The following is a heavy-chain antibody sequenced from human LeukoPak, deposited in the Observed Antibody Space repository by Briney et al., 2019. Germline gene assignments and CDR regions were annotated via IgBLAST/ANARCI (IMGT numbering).Heavy chain of an antibody. CDR2: IIPIFGIA. D-gene: IGHD3-3*01. CDR1: GGTFSSSA. J-gene: IGHJ4*02. V-gene: IGHV1-69*04. CDR3: ARSIRVGDYFWSGYSFSFDY. Sequence: SVKVSCKASGGTFSSSAISWVRPAPGPGLEWMGRIIPIFGIANYAQKFQGRVTLTADKTTSTVYMELCSLRSEDTAVYYCARSIRVGDYFWSGYSFSFDYWGQGTLVTVSS.